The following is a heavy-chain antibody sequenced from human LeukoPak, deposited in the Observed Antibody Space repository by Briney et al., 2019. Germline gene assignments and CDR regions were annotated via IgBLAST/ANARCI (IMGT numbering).Heavy chain of an antibody. CDR2: IYHSGST. CDR1: GYSISSGYY. V-gene: IGHV4-38-2*02. CDR3: ARAHSSGWSAPFDP. D-gene: IGHD6-19*01. Sequence: SETLSLTCTVSGYSISSGYYWGWIRQPPGKGLEWIGSIYHSGSTYYNPSLKSRVTISVDTSKNQFSLKLSSVTAADTAVYYCARAHSSGWSAPFDPWGQGTLVTVSS. J-gene: IGHJ5*02.